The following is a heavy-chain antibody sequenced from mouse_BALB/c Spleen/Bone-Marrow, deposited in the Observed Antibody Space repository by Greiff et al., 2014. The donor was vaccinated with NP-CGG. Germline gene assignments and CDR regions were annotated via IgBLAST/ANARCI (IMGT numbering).Heavy chain of an antibody. CDR2: ISSGGSYT. D-gene: IGHD2-1*01. J-gene: IGHJ4*01. Sequence: EVKVVESGGDLVKPGGSLKLSCAASGFTFSSYGMSWVRQTPDKRLEWVATISSGGSYTYYPDSVKGRFTISRDNAKNTLYLQMSSLKSEDTAMYYCARQYGNLGVMDYWGQGTSVTVSS. CDR3: ARQYGNLGVMDY. V-gene: IGHV5-6*01. CDR1: GFTFSSYG.